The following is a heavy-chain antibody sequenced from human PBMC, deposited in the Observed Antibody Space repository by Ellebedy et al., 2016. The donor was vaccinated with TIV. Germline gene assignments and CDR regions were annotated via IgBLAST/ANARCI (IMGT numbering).Heavy chain of an antibody. V-gene: IGHV3-7*01. CDR1: GFSFSDYW. D-gene: IGHD1-20*01. Sequence: GESLKISCATSGFSFSDYWLAWVRQAPGKGLEWVANIREDGGDKYYLDSVKGRFTISRDDAETTTFLQMNSLRAEDTAVYYCARDPYNWNGPFDYWGQGTLVTVSS. J-gene: IGHJ4*02. CDR2: IREDGGDK. CDR3: ARDPYNWNGPFDY.